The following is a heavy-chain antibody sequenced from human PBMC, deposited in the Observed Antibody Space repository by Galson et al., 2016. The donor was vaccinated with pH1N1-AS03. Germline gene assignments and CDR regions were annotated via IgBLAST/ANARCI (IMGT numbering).Heavy chain of an antibody. V-gene: IGHV1-69*13. Sequence: SVKVSCKASGRTFSSSTVSWVRQAPGQGLEWMGGIIPMLGSANYAQKFHGRVTITADESTSTVFMELSSLKSEDTAVYSCARTSNADPADFYYYGMGIWGQGTTVTVSS. CDR2: IIPMLGSA. CDR3: ARTSNADPADFYYYGMGI. CDR1: GRTFSSST. J-gene: IGHJ6*02. D-gene: IGHD4-11*01.